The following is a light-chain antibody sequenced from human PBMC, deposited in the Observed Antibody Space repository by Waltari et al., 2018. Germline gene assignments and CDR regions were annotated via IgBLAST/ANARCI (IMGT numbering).Light chain of an antibody. CDR1: KYNIGAGYD. V-gene: IGLV1-40*01. J-gene: IGLJ1*01. CDR3: QSYDSSLSGYV. CDR2: GNS. Sequence: QSVLTQPPSVSGAPWQRVSISCTGSKYNIGAGYDVHWYQQLPGTAPKLLIYGNSNRPSGVPDRFSGSKSGTSASLAITGLQAEDEADYYCQSYDSSLSGYVFGTGTKVTVL.